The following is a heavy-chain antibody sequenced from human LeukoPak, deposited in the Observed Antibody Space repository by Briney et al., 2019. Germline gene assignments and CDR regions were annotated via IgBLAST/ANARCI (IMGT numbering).Heavy chain of an antibody. J-gene: IGHJ4*02. D-gene: IGHD6-13*01. V-gene: IGHV1-2*02. Sequence: SVRVSCTASGYTFIGYYMHWVRQAPGQGLEGMGGTNPNSSGTNYAQKFQGRVTMTRDTSISTAYVELSRLRSDDRAGYYCARGSTAPGIAAAGPFDYGGEGTLVTVSS. CDR1: GYTFIGYY. CDR2: TNPNSSGT. CDR3: ARGSTAPGIAAAGPFDY.